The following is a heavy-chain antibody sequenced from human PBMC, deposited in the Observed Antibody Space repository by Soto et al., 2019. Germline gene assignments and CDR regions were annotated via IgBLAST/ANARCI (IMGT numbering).Heavy chain of an antibody. D-gene: IGHD1-1*01. V-gene: IGHV4-39*01. CDR1: GGSISNPSYY. J-gene: IGHJ5*02. CDR3: AGLTFRIDAASHGRSNWFGT. CDR2: IFYTGRT. Sequence: PSETLSLTCTVSGGSISNPSYYWGWVRQPPGKGLEWIGDIFYTGRTYYSPSLKSRVTISVDTSKEQFSLNLTSVTAADTAVYFCAGLTFRIDAASHGRSNWFGTWAPGTLVTVSS.